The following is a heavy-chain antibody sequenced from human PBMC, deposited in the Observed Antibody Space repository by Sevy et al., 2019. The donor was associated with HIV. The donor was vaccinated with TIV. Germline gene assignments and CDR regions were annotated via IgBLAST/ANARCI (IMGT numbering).Heavy chain of an antibody. Sequence: GGSLRLSCAASGFTFSSYSMNWVRRAPAKGLEWVSCISSSSSYIDYADSVKGRFTISRDNAKNSLYLQMNSLRAEDTAVYYCARDLDILTGYPYYFDYWGQGTLVTVSS. V-gene: IGHV3-21*01. CDR1: GFTFSSYS. D-gene: IGHD3-9*01. CDR2: ISSSSSYI. J-gene: IGHJ4*02. CDR3: ARDLDILTGYPYYFDY.